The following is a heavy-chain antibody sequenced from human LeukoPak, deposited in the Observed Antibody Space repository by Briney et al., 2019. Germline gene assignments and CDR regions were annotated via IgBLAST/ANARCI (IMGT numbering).Heavy chain of an antibody. CDR1: GGSFSGYY. J-gene: IGHJ6*02. V-gene: IGHV4-34*01. D-gene: IGHD5-24*01. CDR3: ARDSGDGYNTYYYYGMDV. CDR2: INHSGST. Sequence: SETLSLTCAVYGGSFSGYYWSWIRQPPGKGLEWIGEINHSGSTNYNPSLKSRVTMSVDTSKNQFSLKLSSVTAADTAVYYCARDSGDGYNTYYYYGMDVWGQGTTVTVSS.